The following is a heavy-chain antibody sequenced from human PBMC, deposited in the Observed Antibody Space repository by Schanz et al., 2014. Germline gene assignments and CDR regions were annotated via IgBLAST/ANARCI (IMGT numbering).Heavy chain of an antibody. V-gene: IGHV1-18*01. CDR2: ISGYTGDT. Sequence: QVQLVQSGTQVKKPGASVKVSCTASGYTFTSYDINWVRQAPGQGPEWIGWISGYTGDTKYAQKFQHRVNMTTDRTTSTSYMELTSLRFDDTAVYYCARDFSAYVGNYFDYWGQGTLVAVSS. D-gene: IGHD5-12*01. CDR1: GYTFTSYD. CDR3: ARDFSAYVGNYFDY. J-gene: IGHJ4*02.